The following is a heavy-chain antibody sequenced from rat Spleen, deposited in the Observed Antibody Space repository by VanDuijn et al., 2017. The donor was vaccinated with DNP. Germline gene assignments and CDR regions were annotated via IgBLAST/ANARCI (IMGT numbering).Heavy chain of an antibody. D-gene: IGHD1-3*01. V-gene: IGHV2-72*01. CDR3: VRQIKYGSYGY. CDR1: GFSLSGNC. Sequence: QVQLEESGPGLMQSSETLSLTCTVSGFSLSGNCVGWIRQPLGEGFVWMGTIWAGGSTTYNPAVKSRLSILRDTSKSQVFLKMNSLQPEDTGTYYCVRQIKYGSYGYWGQGVTVTVSS. CDR2: IWAGGST. J-gene: IGHJ2*01.